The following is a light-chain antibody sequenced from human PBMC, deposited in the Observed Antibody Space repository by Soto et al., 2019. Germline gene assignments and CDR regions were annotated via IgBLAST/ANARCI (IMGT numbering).Light chain of an antibody. J-gene: IGKJ1*01. Sequence: DIVMAQSPGSLSVRSGGGVNVSWRASQSVGSDLAWYQQKPGQAPRLLSYGASTRATGIPARFSGSGSGTEFTLTISSLQSEDFAVYYCQQYNNWPRTFGQGTKVDIK. V-gene: IGKV3-15*01. CDR1: QSVGSD. CDR2: GAS. CDR3: QQYNNWPRT.